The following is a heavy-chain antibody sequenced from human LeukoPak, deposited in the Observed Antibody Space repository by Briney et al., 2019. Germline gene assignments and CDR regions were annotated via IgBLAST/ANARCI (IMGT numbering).Heavy chain of an antibody. V-gene: IGHV3-9*01. J-gene: IGHJ4*02. CDR3: AKDQRRWWDTAMATGGVFDY. D-gene: IGHD5-18*01. CDR2: ISWNSGSI. CDR1: GFTFDDYA. Sequence: PGGSLRLSCAASGFTFDDYAMHWVRQAPGKGLEWVSGISWNSGSIGYADSVKGRFTISRDNAKTSLYLQMNSLRAEDTAVYYCAKDQRRWWDTAMATGGVFDYWGQGTLVTVSS.